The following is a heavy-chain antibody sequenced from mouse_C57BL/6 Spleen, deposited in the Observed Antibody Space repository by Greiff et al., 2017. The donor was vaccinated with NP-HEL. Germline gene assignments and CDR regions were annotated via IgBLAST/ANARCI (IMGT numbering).Heavy chain of an antibody. CDR2: IYPGDGDT. CDR3: ARESLRGYFDV. V-gene: IGHV1-82*01. D-gene: IGHD6-2*01. CDR1: GYAFSSSW. J-gene: IGHJ1*03. Sequence: QVQLQQSGPELVKPGASVKISCKASGYAFSSSWMNWVKQRPGKGLEWIGRIYPGDGDTNYNGKFKGKATLTADKSSSTAYMQLSSLTSEDSAVYFCARESLRGYFDVWGTGTTVTVSS.